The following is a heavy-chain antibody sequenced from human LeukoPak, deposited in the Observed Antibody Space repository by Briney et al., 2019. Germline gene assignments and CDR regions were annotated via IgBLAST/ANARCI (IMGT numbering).Heavy chain of an antibody. CDR1: GFTFDDYA. V-gene: IGHV3-9*03. CDR2: ISWNSGSI. Sequence: GGSLRLSCAASGFTFDDYAMHWVRQAPGKGLEWVSGISWNSGSIGYADSVKGRFTISRDNAKNSLYLQMNSLRAEDMALYYCAKDMGRFLEWNLDYWGQGTLVTVSS. J-gene: IGHJ4*02. CDR3: AKDMGRFLEWNLDY. D-gene: IGHD3-3*01.